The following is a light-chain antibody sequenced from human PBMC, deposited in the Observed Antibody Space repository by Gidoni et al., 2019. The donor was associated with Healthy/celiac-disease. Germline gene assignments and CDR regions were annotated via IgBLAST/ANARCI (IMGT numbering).Light chain of an antibody. Sequence: DIQRTQSPSTLSASVGDRVTITGRASQSISSWLAWYQQKPGKAPKLLIYDASSLESGVPSRFSGSGSGTEFTLTISSLQPDDFSTYYCQQYNSYPYTFGQGTKLEIK. CDR2: DAS. V-gene: IGKV1-5*01. CDR3: QQYNSYPYT. J-gene: IGKJ2*01. CDR1: QSISSW.